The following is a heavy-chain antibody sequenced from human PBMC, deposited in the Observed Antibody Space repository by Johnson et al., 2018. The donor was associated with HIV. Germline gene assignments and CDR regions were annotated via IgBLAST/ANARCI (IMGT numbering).Heavy chain of an antibody. CDR2: ITYDGSNK. D-gene: IGHD5-18*01. CDR1: GFTFSSYG. V-gene: IGHV3-30*03. CDR3: ARVSLAYSYGYDAFDI. Sequence: QALLVESGGGVVQPGRSLRLSCAASGFTFSSYGMHWVRQAPGKGLEWVAVITYDGSNKYYADSVKGRFTISRDNSKNTLYLQMNSLRTEDTAVYYCARVSLAYSYGYDAFDIWGQGTMVTVSS. J-gene: IGHJ3*02.